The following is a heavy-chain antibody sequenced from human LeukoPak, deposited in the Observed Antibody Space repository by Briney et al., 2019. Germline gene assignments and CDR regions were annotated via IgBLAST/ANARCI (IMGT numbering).Heavy chain of an antibody. CDR2: INHSGST. CDR1: GGSFSGYY. Sequence: PSETLSLTCAVYGGSFSGYYWSWIRQPPGKGLEWIGEINHSGSTNYNPSLKSRVTISVDTPKNQFSLKLSSVTTADTAVYYCAKERSEYYDFWSGYSKRAPYYYYYMDVWGKGTTVTVSS. CDR3: AKERSEYYDFWSGYSKRAPYYYYYMDV. J-gene: IGHJ6*03. V-gene: IGHV4-34*01. D-gene: IGHD3-3*01.